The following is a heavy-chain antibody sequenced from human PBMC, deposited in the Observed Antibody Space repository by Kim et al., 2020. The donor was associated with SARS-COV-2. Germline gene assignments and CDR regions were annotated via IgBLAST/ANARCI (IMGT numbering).Heavy chain of an antibody. Sequence: GGSLRLSCAASGFTFSSYWMTWVRQTPEKGLEWVACINEYGSEKYYVDSVKGRFTISRDNSKKTLLLQMDSLRAEDTALYYCARGRGVDTWGQGTLVIVS. V-gene: IGHV3-7*04. D-gene: IGHD3-10*01. CDR3: ARGRGVDT. J-gene: IGHJ5*02. CDR1: GFTFSSYW. CDR2: INEYGSEK.